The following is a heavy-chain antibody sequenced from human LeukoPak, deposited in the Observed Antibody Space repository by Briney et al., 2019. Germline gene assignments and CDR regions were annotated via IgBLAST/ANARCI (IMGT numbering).Heavy chain of an antibody. D-gene: IGHD1-1*01. Sequence: SETLSLTCTVSGGSVTSYYWSWIRQPPGKGLEWIGYMYGTGSTNYNPSLKSRVTISVDTSKSQFSLRVTSVTAADTAVYYCARTDNNSGFDPWAREPWSPSPQ. CDR1: GGSVTSYY. J-gene: IGHJ5*02. V-gene: IGHV4-59*02. CDR2: MYGTGST. CDR3: ARTDNNSGFDP.